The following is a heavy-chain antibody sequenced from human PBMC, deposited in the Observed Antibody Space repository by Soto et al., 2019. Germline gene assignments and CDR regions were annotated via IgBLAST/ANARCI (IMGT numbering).Heavy chain of an antibody. CDR2: IYYSGST. J-gene: IGHJ4*02. Sequence: QVQLQESGPGLVKPSQTLSLTCTVSGGSISSGDYYWSWIRQPPGKGLEWIGYIYYSGSTYSNPSLKRRVTISVATSKNQFSLKLSSVTAADTAVYYCARETSGGFAWLLFDYWGQGTLVTVSS. CDR3: ARETSGGFAWLLFDY. V-gene: IGHV4-30-4*01. CDR1: GGSISSGDYY. D-gene: IGHD3-9*01.